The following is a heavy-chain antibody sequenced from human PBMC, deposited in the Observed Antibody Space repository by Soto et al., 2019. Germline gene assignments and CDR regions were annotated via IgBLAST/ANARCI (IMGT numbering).Heavy chain of an antibody. CDR2: ISGSGGST. V-gene: IGHV3-23*01. J-gene: IGHJ6*02. CDR1: GFTFSSYA. Sequence: GGSLRLSCAASGFTFSSYAMSWVRQAPGKGLEWVSAISGSGGSTYYADSVKGRFTISRDNSKNTLYLQMNSLRAEDTAVYYSAKDLGVDTGTTFYYYYGMDVWGQGTTVTVSS. D-gene: IGHD1-7*01. CDR3: AKDLGVDTGTTFYYYYGMDV.